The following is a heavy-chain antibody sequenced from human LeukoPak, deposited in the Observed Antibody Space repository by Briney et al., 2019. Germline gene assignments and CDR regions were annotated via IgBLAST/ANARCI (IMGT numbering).Heavy chain of an antibody. V-gene: IGHV3-49*04. CDR2: IRSKAYRGTT. CDR1: GFNFGDHA. D-gene: IGHD5-18*01. CDR3: SRGPIQLWVHNGVNV. Sequence: GGSLRLSCTTSGFNFGDHAMTWVRQAPGKGLEWVGFIRSKAYRGTTEYAASVKGRFTISRDDSKSVVYLQMNSLKSEDTAVYYCSRGPIQLWVHNGVNVWGQGTTVTVSS. J-gene: IGHJ6*02.